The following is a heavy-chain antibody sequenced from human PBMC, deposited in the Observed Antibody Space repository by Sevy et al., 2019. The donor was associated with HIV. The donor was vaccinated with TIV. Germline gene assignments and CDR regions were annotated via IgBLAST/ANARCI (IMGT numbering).Heavy chain of an antibody. D-gene: IGHD3-3*01. CDR3: ARDRDFGVVNYFDY. V-gene: IGHV1-2*02. CDR2: INPNSGGT. CDR1: GYTFTGYY. Sequence: ASVKVSCKASGYTFTGYYMHRVRQAPGQGLEWMGWINPNSGGTNYAQKFQGRVTMTRDTSISTAYMELSRLRSDDTAVYYCARDRDFGVVNYFDYWGQGTLVTVSS. J-gene: IGHJ4*02.